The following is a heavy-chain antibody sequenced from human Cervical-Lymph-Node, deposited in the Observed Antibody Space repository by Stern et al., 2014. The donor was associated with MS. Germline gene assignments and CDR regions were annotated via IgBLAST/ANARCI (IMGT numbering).Heavy chain of an antibody. CDR2: ISFDGAKT. CDR3: ARGSDWYPLDY. V-gene: IGHV3-30*03. Sequence: VQLVESGGGVVQPGRSLRLSCSPSGFAFSTYGMHWVRQAPGQGMEWVALISFDGAKTYYADSVKGLFTISRDNPKNTLYLQMKSLRGEDTAVYYCARGSDWYPLDYWGQGTLVTVSS. J-gene: IGHJ4*02. D-gene: IGHD6-19*01. CDR1: GFAFSTYG.